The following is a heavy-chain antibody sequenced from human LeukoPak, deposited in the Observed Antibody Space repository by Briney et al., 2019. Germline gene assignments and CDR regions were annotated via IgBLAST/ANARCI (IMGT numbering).Heavy chain of an antibody. CDR3: AKDGLYYDGSEHVYYFDS. Sequence: GRSLRLSCAASGFTFSRSAMTWVRQGPGKGLEFVASIIYSGGATYYADSVMGRFTISRDNSKNTLYLQMNSLIAEDTALYYCAKDGLYYDGSEHVYYFDSWGQGTLVTVSS. CDR1: GFTFSRSA. V-gene: IGHV3-23*01. D-gene: IGHD3-22*01. J-gene: IGHJ4*02. CDR2: IIYSGGAT.